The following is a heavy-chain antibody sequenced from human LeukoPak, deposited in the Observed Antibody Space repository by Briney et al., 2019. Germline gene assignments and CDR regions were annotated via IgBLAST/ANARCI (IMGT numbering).Heavy chain of an antibody. Sequence: SQTLSLTCTVSGGSISSRNYYWSWIRQPPGKGLEWIGYIYHSGSTYYNPSLKSRVTISVDRSKNQFSLKLSSVTAADTAVYYCASSPGMVGMNYYYYYMDVWGKGTTVTVSS. CDR1: GGSISSRNYY. CDR2: IYHSGST. CDR3: ASSPGMVGMNYYYYYMDV. D-gene: IGHD2-15*01. J-gene: IGHJ6*03. V-gene: IGHV4-30-2*01.